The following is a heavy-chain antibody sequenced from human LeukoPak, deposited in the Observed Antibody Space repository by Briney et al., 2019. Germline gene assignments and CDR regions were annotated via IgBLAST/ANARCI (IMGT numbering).Heavy chain of an antibody. J-gene: IGHJ4*02. CDR3: AKDSAKITMVFDY. CDR2: IHSGGST. Sequence: GGSLRLSCAASGFTVSSNYMSWVRQAPGRGLEWVSGIHSGGSTYYADSVKGRFTISRDNFKNTVYLQMNSLRAEDTAVYYCAKDSAKITMVFDYWGQGTLVTVSS. D-gene: IGHD3-10*01. V-gene: IGHV3-66*01. CDR1: GFTVSSNY.